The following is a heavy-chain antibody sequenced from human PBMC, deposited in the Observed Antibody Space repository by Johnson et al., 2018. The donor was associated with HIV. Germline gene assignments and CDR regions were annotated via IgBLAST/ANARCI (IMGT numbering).Heavy chain of an antibody. CDR1: GFTFSDCY. Sequence: QVQLVESGGGVVQPGGSLRLSCAASGFTFSDCYMSWIRQAPGKGLEWVSYLSSSGSTVYYADSVKGRFTISRDNAKNSLYLQMNSLRAEDTAVYYCARDTGVLWFRDFPDAFDIWGQGTMVTVSS. J-gene: IGHJ3*02. V-gene: IGHV3-11*04. CDR3: ARDTGVLWFRDFPDAFDI. D-gene: IGHD3-10*01. CDR2: LSSSGSTV.